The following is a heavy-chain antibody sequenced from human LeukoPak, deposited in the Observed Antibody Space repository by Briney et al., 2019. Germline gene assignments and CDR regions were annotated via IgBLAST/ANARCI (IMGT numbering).Heavy chain of an antibody. CDR3: AKNYDVRALFLCYGMDV. CDR1: GFTFSSYA. V-gene: IGHV3-23*01. D-gene: IGHD3-10*01. Sequence: GGSLRLSCAASGFTFSSYAMTWVRQTPGKGLEWVSGIGGSGDTTYYVDSVKGRFTISRDNSKNTLYLEMTSLRADDTAIYYCAKNYDVRALFLCYGMDVWGQGTTVTVSS. CDR2: IGGSGDTT. J-gene: IGHJ6*02.